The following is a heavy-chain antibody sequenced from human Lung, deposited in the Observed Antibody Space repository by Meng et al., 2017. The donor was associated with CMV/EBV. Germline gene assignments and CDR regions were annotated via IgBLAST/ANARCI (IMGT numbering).Heavy chain of an antibody. J-gene: IGHJ6*02. Sequence: ESLKISCAASGFTFNNYVMNWVRQAPGKGLEWVSTISASGGTTYYAESVKGRLNISRDNSRNTVYLQMNSLRVGDTAVYYCAKDSRWRHSAGWYGLDVWGQGTTVTVSS. CDR1: GFTFNNYV. CDR2: ISASGGTT. CDR3: AKDSRWRHSAGWYGLDV. D-gene: IGHD6-19*01. V-gene: IGHV3-23*01.